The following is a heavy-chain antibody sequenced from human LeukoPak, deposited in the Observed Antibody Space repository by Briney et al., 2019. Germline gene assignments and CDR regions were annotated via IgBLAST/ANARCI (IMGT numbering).Heavy chain of an antibody. CDR2: ISSSSSYI. V-gene: IGHV3-21*04. J-gene: IGHJ6*03. Sequence: PGGSLRLSCAASGFTFSSYSMNWVRQAPGKGLEWVSSISSSSSYIYYADSVKGRFTISRDNSKNTLYLQMNSLRADDTAVYYCAKDGIVSAVDFYYYYMDVWGKGTTVTVSS. CDR3: AKDGIVSAVDFYYYYMDV. D-gene: IGHD5/OR15-5a*01. CDR1: GFTFSSYS.